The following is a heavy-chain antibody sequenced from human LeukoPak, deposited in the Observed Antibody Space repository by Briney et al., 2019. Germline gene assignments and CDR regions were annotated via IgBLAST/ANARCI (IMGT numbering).Heavy chain of an antibody. Sequence: PSETLSLTCVVSGDSISSGGYSWNWIRQPPGKGLEWIGYMYNSGTTSYHPSLKSRVTMSVDTSKNQFSLKLSSVTAADTAVYYCATDSKRGGSGWYGGDNWFDPWGQGTLVTVSS. J-gene: IGHJ5*02. V-gene: IGHV4-30-4*07. CDR3: ATDSKRGGSGWYGGDNWFDP. CDR2: MYNSGTT. CDR1: GDSISSGGYS. D-gene: IGHD6-19*01.